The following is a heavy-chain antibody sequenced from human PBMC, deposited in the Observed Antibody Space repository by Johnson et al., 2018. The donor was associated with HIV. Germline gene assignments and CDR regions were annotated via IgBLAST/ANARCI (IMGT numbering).Heavy chain of an antibody. CDR1: GFTFSSYR. V-gene: IGHV3-7*01. CDR3: VKDRGRPGTPAAFDI. J-gene: IGHJ3*02. Sequence: VQLVESGGGLVQPGGSLRLSCAASGFTFSSYRMSWVRQATGTGLEWVANIKQDGSEKYYVDSVKGRFTISRDNAKNSLYLQMNSLRAEDTAVYYCVKDRGRPGTPAAFDIWGQGTMLTVSS. D-gene: IGHD3-16*01. CDR2: IKQDGSEK.